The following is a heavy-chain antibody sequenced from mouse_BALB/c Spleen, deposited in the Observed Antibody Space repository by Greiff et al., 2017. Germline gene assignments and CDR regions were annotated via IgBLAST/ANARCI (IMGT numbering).Heavy chain of an antibody. Sequence: EVKLQESGPELVKPGASVKISCKASGYTFTDYNMHWVKQSHGKSLEWIGYIYPYNGGTGYNQKFKSKATLTVDNSSSTAYMELRSLTSEDSAVYYCARGGHYRYDVAYWGQGTLVTVSA. CDR2: IYPYNGGT. CDR3: ARGGHYRYDVAY. D-gene: IGHD2-14*01. CDR1: GYTFTDYN. V-gene: IGHV1S29*02. J-gene: IGHJ3*01.